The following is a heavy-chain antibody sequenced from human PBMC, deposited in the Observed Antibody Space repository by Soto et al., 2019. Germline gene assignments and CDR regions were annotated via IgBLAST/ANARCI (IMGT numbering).Heavy chain of an antibody. D-gene: IGHD1-1*01. CDR1: GFTFSSYG. J-gene: IGHJ4*02. V-gene: IGHV3-30*18. Sequence: QVRLVESGGGVVQPGRSLRLSCAASGFTFSSYGVHWVRQAPGKGLEWVAVISYDGSNQYYVDSVKGRFTISRDNSKNTLYLQMNSLRAEDTAVYYCAKELLERRYFDYWGQGTLVTVSS. CDR3: AKELLERRYFDY. CDR2: ISYDGSNQ.